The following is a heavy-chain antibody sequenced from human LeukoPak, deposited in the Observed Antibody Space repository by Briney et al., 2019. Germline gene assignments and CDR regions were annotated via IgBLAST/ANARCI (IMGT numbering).Heavy chain of an antibody. V-gene: IGHV4-39*07. CDR3: ARVYVWGSYIDP. D-gene: IGHD3-16*01. J-gene: IGHJ5*02. CDR2: IYYSGST. Sequence: SETLSLTCTVSGGSISSSSYYWGWIRQPPGKGLEWIGNIYYSGSTYYNPSLKSRVTISVDTSKNQFSLKLSSVTAADTAVYYCARVYVWGSYIDPWGQGTLVTVSS. CDR1: GGSISSSSYY.